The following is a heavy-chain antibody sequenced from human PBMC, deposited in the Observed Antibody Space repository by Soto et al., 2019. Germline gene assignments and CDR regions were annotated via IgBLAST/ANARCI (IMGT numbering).Heavy chain of an antibody. Sequence: PSDTLSLTCNVSGGSMSFYYWSWIRQPPGKGLEWVGYIYYRGTTNYNPSLRSRVTISVDTSKNQFSLKLSSVTAADTAVYYCAREIERGERVAFDIWGQRTMVTVSS. V-gene: IGHV4-59*01. CDR2: IYYRGTT. CDR1: GGSMSFYY. D-gene: IGHD1-26*01. CDR3: AREIERGERVAFDI. J-gene: IGHJ3*02.